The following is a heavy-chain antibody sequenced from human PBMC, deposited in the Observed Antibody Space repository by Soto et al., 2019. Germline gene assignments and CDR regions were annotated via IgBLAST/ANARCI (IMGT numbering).Heavy chain of an antibody. J-gene: IGHJ5*02. CDR2: INPKSGGT. V-gene: IGHV1-2*02. D-gene: IGHD1-26*01. CDR3: ARGGMSGSYNNWFDP. CDR1: GYTFTGYY. Sequence: QVQLVQSGAEVKKPGASVKVSCKASGYTFTGYYMHWVRQTPGQGLEWMVWINPKSGGTNYAQKFQGRVTMTRDTTISTAYSELRRLRPDDTAVYYCARGGMSGSYNNWFDPWGQGTLVTVSS.